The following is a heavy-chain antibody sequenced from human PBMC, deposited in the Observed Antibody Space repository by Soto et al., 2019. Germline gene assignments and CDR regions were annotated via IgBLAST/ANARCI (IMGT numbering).Heavy chain of an antibody. D-gene: IGHD3-10*01. V-gene: IGHV4-59*12. CDR2: IYYSGST. Sequence: SETLSLTCTVSGGSISSYYWSWIRQPPGKGLEWIGYIYYSGSTNYNPSLKSRVTISVDTSKNQFSLKLSSVTAADTAVYYCARDQLTMVRGVINYGMDVWGQGTTVTVSS. CDR3: ARDQLTMVRGVINYGMDV. CDR1: GGSISSYY. J-gene: IGHJ6*02.